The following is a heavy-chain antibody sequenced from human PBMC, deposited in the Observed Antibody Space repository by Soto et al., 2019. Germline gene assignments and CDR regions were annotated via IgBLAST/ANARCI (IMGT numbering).Heavy chain of an antibody. J-gene: IGHJ4*02. CDR2: MNPNNGNT. CDR1: GYTFTSYD. Sequence: ASVKVSCKASGYTFTSYDINWVRQATGQGLEWMGWMNPNNGNTNYAQKLQGRVTMTTDTSTSTAYMELRSLRSDDTAVYYCATTKLGYDSSGYYYLGGFDYWGQGTLVTVSS. V-gene: IGHV1-18*01. CDR3: ATTKLGYDSSGYYYLGGFDY. D-gene: IGHD3-22*01.